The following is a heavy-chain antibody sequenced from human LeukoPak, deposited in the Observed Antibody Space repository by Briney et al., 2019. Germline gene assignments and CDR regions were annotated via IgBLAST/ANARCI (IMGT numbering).Heavy chain of an antibody. D-gene: IGHD1-1*01. V-gene: IGHV4-61*01. CDR2: IYYSGNT. CDR1: GGSVSSGTYY. CDR3: ARMTRNDWYFDL. Sequence: KTAETLSLTCTVSGGSVSSGTYYWRWIRQPRGKGRGWIECIYYSGNTNYNRDHKSRFTISLDTSKHQFSLNLTSVTAADTAVYYGARMTRNDWYFDLWGRGTLVTVSS. J-gene: IGHJ2*01.